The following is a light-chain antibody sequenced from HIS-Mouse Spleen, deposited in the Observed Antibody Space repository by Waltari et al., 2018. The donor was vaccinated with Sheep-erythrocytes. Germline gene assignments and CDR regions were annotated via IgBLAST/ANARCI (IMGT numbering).Light chain of an antibody. Sequence: QSALTQPRSVSGSPGQSVTISCPGTSSDVAGYNYVPWYQQHPGKAPKLMIYDVSKRPSGVPDRFSGSKSGNTASLTISGLQAEDEADYYCCSYAGSYNHVFATGTKVTVL. J-gene: IGLJ1*01. CDR1: SSDVAGYNY. CDR2: DVS. CDR3: CSYAGSYNHV. V-gene: IGLV2-11*01.